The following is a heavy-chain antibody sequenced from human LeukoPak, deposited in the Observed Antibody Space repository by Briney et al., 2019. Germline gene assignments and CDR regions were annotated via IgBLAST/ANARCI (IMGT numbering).Heavy chain of an antibody. CDR2: IHFSGTT. Sequence: SETLSLTCTVSGGSISTNNYWAWIRQSPGKGPEWIGSIHFSGTTYYSPSLQSRVSISIDTSNNQFSLKLTSVTAAGTALYSCARHGQWLVRLDYWGQGTLVTVSS. CDR3: ARHGQWLVRLDY. CDR1: GGSISTNNY. J-gene: IGHJ4*02. V-gene: IGHV4-39*01. D-gene: IGHD6-19*01.